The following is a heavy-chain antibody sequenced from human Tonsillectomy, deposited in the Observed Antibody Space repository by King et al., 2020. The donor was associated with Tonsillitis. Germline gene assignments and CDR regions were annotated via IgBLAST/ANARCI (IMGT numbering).Heavy chain of an antibody. CDR3: AREDRAGDAFDI. V-gene: IGHV3-13*04. CDR2: IGTAGDT. Sequence: VQLVESGGGLVQPGGSLRLSCAASGFTFSSYDMHWVRQATGKGLELVSAIGTAGDTYYPGSVKGRFTIPRENAKNSLYLQMNSLGAGDTAVYYCAREDRAGDAFDIWGQGTMVTVSS. D-gene: IGHD6-19*01. CDR1: GFTFSSYD. J-gene: IGHJ3*02.